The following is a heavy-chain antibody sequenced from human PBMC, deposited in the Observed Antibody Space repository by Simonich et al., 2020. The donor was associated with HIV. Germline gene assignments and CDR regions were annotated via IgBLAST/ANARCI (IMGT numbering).Heavy chain of an antibody. J-gene: IGHJ2*01. V-gene: IGHV3-30*07. D-gene: IGHD6-13*01. CDR1: GFSFSSYA. CDR2: ISYDGRNK. Sequence: QVQLVESGGGVVQPGRSLRLSCAASGFSFSSYAMDWVRQAPGKGLEWVAVISYDGRNKYYADSVKGRFTISRDNSKNTLYVKMNSLRAEDTAVYSCARGGIAAAGTGWHFDLWGRGTLVTVSS. CDR3: ARGGIAAAGTGWHFDL.